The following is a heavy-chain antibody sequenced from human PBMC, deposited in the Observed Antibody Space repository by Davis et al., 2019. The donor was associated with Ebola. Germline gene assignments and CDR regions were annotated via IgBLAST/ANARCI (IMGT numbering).Heavy chain of an antibody. Sequence: SETLSLTCTVSGGSISSSSYYWGWIRQPPGKGLEWIGSIYYSGSTYYNPSLKSRVTISVDTSKNQFSPQLSSVTAADTAVYYCAREGAYDFWSGYSHGWFDPWGQGTLVTVSS. CDR2: IYYSGST. J-gene: IGHJ5*02. D-gene: IGHD3-3*01. CDR1: GGSISSSSYY. V-gene: IGHV4-39*02. CDR3: AREGAYDFWSGYSHGWFDP.